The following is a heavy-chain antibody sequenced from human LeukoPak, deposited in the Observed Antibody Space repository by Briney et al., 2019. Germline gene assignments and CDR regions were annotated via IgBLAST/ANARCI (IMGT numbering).Heavy chain of an antibody. J-gene: IGHJ3*02. CDR3: TRDLVGYDGFDI. V-gene: IGHV1-2*06. D-gene: IGHD3-9*01. CDR2: INSDNGGT. Sequence: ASVKVSCKAAGYIFTDYYIHWIRQAPGQGLEWMGRINSDNGGTNHAQKFQGRVTMTRDTSISTVYMELSRLRSDDTAVYYCTRDLVGYDGFDIWGHGSMVTVSS. CDR1: GYIFTDYY.